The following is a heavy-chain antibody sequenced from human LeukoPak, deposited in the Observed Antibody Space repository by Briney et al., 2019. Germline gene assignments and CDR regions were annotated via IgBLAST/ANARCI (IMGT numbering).Heavy chain of an antibody. CDR1: GFTFHNFA. CDR2: ISSSGEFT. J-gene: IGHJ4*02. V-gene: IGHV3-23*01. CDR3: VKDRPNYYESNGDYYKRDGDF. Sequence: GGSLRLSCAASGFTFHNFAMSWVRQAPGRGLEWVSSISSSGEFTFYADSVKGRFTIFRDNSRYTLYLQMNSLRAEDAAMYYCVKDRPNYYESNGDYYKRDGDFWGQGTLVTVSA. D-gene: IGHD3-22*01.